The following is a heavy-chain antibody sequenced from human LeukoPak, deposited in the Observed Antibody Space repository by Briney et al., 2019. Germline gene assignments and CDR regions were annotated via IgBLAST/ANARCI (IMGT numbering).Heavy chain of an antibody. J-gene: IGHJ4*02. D-gene: IGHD2-2*01. V-gene: IGHV3-30*19. CDR1: GLTLSSYG. CDR3: SITVVPAAMGGGY. Sequence: GMSLRLSCAASGLTLSSYGMHWVRRAPGKGLEWVAFIANDGSNKYYADSVKGRFTISRDNSKNTLHLQMSSLRAEDTAVYYCSITVVPAAMGGGYWGQGTLVTVSS. CDR2: IANDGSNK.